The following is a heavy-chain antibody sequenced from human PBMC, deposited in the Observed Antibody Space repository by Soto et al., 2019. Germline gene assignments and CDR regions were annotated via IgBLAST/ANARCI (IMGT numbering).Heavy chain of an antibody. CDR1: GFTFSSYW. J-gene: IGHJ3*02. Sequence: GGSLGLSCAASGFTFSSYWMHWVRQAPGKGLVWVSRINSDGSSTSYADSVKGRFTISRDNAKNTLYLQMNSLRAEDTAVYYCARVDRVSRAFDIWGQGTMVTVSS. V-gene: IGHV3-74*01. CDR2: INSDGSST. D-gene: IGHD3-9*01. CDR3: ARVDRVSRAFDI.